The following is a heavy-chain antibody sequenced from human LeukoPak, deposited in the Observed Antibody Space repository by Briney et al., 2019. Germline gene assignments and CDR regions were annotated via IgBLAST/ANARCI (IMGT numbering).Heavy chain of an antibody. CDR1: GFILTRSA. V-gene: IGHV3-23*01. Sequence: GGSLRLSCAASGFILTRSAMSWVRQVPGKGLEWVSSISGSTATIRYADSVKGRFSLSRDNSNNTVFLQMNSLRAEDTAIYYCAKVSVRQVELGYFDSWGQGTLVTVSS. J-gene: IGHJ4*02. CDR2: ISGSTATI. CDR3: AKVSVRQVELGYFDS. D-gene: IGHD1-1*01.